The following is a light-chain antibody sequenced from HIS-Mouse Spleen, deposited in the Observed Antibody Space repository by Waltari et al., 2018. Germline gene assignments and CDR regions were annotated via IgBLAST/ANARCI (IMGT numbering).Light chain of an antibody. CDR1: SRDVGGYKD. V-gene: IGLV2-14*01. CDR2: RVR. J-gene: IGLJ2*01. CDR3: SSYTSSSTVV. Sequence: QSALTQPASVSGSPGQSITISCTGTSRDVGGYKDVSWYQQHQGKPPTLLVVRVRSRPLGVSNRFFGSESGNTSSLTISGLQAEDETDYYCSSYTSSSTVVFGGGTKLTVL.